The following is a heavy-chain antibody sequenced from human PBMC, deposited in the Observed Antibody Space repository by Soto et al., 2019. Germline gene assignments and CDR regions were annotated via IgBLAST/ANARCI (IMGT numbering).Heavy chain of an antibody. J-gene: IGHJ6*02. CDR3: ARGQDSSSWNHYYGMDV. CDR2: IYHSGST. CDR1: GGSISSSNW. Sequence: KASETLSLTCAVSGGSISSSNWWSWVRQPPGKGLEWIGEIYHSGSTNYNPSLKSRVTISVDKSKNQFSLKLSSVTAADTAVYYCARGQDSSSWNHYYGMDVWGQGTTVTVSS. D-gene: IGHD6-13*01. V-gene: IGHV4-4*02.